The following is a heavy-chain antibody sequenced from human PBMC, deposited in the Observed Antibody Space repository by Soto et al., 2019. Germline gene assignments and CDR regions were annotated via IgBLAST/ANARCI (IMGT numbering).Heavy chain of an antibody. J-gene: IGHJ4*02. CDR2: IYWDDDQ. D-gene: IGHD2-15*01. CDR3: AHMRAAKFAY. Sequence: QITLKESGPTLVKPTQTLTLTCNVSGVSLSTGGVGVGWIRQPPGKALEWLALIYWDDDQRSSPSPKSRLTTAKDTSKTPAVLTMTNMPPAATATYFCAHMRAAKFAYGGQGTLVTVSS. V-gene: IGHV2-5*02. CDR1: GVSLSTGGVG.